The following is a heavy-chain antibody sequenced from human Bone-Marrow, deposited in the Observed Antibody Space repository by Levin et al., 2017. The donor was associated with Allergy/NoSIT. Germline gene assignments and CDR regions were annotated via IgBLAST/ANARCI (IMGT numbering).Heavy chain of an antibody. CDR2: IYNTGST. J-gene: IGHJ3*02. CDR3: VRGPFDSGYYGAFDI. Sequence: SQTLSLTCSVSGDSVITTNNYWSWLRQPPGKGLEWIGYIYNTGSTNSNPSLKSRVAMSLDTSKNQLSLKVTFVTAADTALYYCVRGPFDSGYYGAFDIWGQGTMVTVSS. V-gene: IGHV4-61*01. CDR1: GDSVITTNNY. D-gene: IGHD5-12*01.